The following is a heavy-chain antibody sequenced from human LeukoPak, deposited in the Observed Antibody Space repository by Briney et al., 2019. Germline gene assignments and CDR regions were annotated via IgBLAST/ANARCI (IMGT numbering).Heavy chain of an antibody. CDR2: INHSGST. CDR1: GGSFSGYY. J-gene: IGHJ6*02. V-gene: IGHV4-34*01. CDR3: ARGRTYYDFWSGYGMDV. Sequence: PSETLSLTCAVYGGSFSGYYWSWIRQPPGKGLEWIGEINHSGSTNCNPSLKSRVTISVDTSKNQFSLKLSSVTAADTAVYYCARGRTYYDFWSGYGMDVWGQGTTVTVSS. D-gene: IGHD3-3*01.